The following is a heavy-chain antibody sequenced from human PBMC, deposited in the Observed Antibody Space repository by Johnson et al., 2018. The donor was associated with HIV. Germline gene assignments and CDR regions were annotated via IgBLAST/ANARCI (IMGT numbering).Heavy chain of an antibody. J-gene: IGHJ3*02. CDR3: ARGITMIAVVKGDAFDM. V-gene: IGHV3-30*04. CDR1: RFRFSDYA. Sequence: QVHLAESRGGVVQPGSSLRLSSASSRFRFSDYAMHWVRQAPGKGLEWVAVISYDGSSKFYPNSLKGRFSISRDNSKHTVYLQMNSLRTEDTAVYYCARGITMIAVVKGDAFDMWGQGTMVTVSS. D-gene: IGHD3-22*01. CDR2: ISYDGSSK.